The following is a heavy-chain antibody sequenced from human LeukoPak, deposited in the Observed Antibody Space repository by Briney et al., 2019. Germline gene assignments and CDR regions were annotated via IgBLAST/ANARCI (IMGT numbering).Heavy chain of an antibody. CDR3: ARDAPRLYGGNPGRSYAFDI. CDR1: GFTFSSYS. CDR2: ISSSSSYI. D-gene: IGHD4-17*01. J-gene: IGHJ3*02. V-gene: IGHV3-21*01. Sequence: GGSLRLSCAASGFTFSSYSMNWVRQAPGKGLEWVSSISSSSSYIYYADSVKGRSTISRDNAKNSLYLQMNSLRAEDTAVYYCARDAPRLYGGNPGRSYAFDIWGQGTMVTVSS.